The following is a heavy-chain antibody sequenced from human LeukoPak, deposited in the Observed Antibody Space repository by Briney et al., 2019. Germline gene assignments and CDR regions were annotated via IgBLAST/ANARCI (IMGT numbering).Heavy chain of an antibody. D-gene: IGHD5-18*01. J-gene: IGHJ4*02. V-gene: IGHV1-69*13. CDR1: GGTFSSYA. CDR2: IIPIFGTA. CDR3: ARERYTAMVTPPFALDY. Sequence: GASVKVSCKASGGTFSSYAISWVRQAPGQGLEWMGGIIPIFGTANYAQKFQGRVTITADESTSTAYMELSSLRSEDTAVYYCARERYTAMVTPPFALDYWGQGTLVTVSS.